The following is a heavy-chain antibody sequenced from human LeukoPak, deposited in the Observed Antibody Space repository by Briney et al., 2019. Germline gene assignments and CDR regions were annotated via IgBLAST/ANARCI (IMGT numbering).Heavy chain of an antibody. V-gene: IGHV3-30*18. Sequence: GGSLRLSCAASGFTSSGYAMNWVRQAPGKGLEWVAVVSYDGNDYYYADSVKGRFTISRDNSKNTLYLQMNSLRAEDTAVYYCAKPTGDTGWYGLFEYWGQGTLVTVSS. CDR1: GFTSSGYA. J-gene: IGHJ4*02. D-gene: IGHD6-19*01. CDR2: VSYDGNDY. CDR3: AKPTGDTGWYGLFEY.